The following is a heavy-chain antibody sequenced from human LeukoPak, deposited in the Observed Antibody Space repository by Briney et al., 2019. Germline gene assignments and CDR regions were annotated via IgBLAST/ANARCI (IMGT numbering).Heavy chain of an antibody. D-gene: IGHD3-10*01. CDR1: GFTFSNYA. CDR2: ISASGGS. Sequence: GGSLRLSCAASGFTFSNYAMSWVRQAPGKGLEWVSGISASGGSYYADSVKGRFTVSRDISKNTLYLQMNSLRAEDTAVYYCAKDPTRPPYYYGSGSYPSYFDYWGQGTLVTVSS. J-gene: IGHJ4*02. V-gene: IGHV3-23*01. CDR3: AKDPTRPPYYYGSGSYPSYFDY.